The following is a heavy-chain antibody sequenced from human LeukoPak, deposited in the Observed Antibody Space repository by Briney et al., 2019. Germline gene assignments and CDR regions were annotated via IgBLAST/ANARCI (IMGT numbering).Heavy chain of an antibody. CDR1: GFTFDDYA. V-gene: IGHV3-9*01. D-gene: IGHD6-19*01. J-gene: IGHJ5*02. CDR2: ISWNSGSI. CDR3: AKDRSSGWYNR. Sequence: GGSLRLSCAASGFTFDDYAMHWVRQAPGKGLEWVSGISWNSGSIGYADSVKGRFTISRDNSKNTLYLQMNSLRAEDTAVYYCAKDRSSGWYNRWGQGTLVTVSS.